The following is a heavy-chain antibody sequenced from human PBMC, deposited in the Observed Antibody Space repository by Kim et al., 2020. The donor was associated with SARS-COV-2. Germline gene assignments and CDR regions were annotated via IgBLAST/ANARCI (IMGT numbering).Heavy chain of an antibody. CDR1: GGTFSSYA. CDR3: ARVVDNWNEPREAFDI. Sequence: SVKVSCKASGGTFSSYAISWVRQAPGQGLEWMGRIIPILGIANYAQKFQGRVTITADKSTSTAYMELSSLRSEDTAVYYCARVVDNWNEPREAFDIWGQGTMVTVSS. V-gene: IGHV1-69*04. D-gene: IGHD1-1*01. CDR2: IIPILGIA. J-gene: IGHJ3*02.